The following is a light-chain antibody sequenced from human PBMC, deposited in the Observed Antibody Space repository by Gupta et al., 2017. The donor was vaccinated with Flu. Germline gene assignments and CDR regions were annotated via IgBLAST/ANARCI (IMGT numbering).Light chain of an antibody. V-gene: IGKV4-1*01. CDR3: QQYYSTPLA. CDR1: QSVLYSSNNKNY. J-gene: IGKJ5*01. Sequence: SLGERATINCKSSQSVLYSSNNKNYLAWYQQKPGQPPKLLIYWASTRESGVPDRFSGSGSGTDFTLTISSLQAEDVAVYYCQQYYSTPLAFGQGTRLEIK. CDR2: WAS.